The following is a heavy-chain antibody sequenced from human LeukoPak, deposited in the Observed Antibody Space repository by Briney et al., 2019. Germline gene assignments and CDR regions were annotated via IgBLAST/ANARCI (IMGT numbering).Heavy chain of an antibody. V-gene: IGHV4-59*02. CDR3: ARYPLAFDL. D-gene: IGHD6-6*01. CDR1: GDSVTNHQ. Sequence: PSETLSLTCTVSGDSVTNHQWSWVRQPPGKGLEWIAYIHHSGSTNYNPSLKNRVTISMDTSKNQFSLRLISVTAADTAVYYCARYPLAFDLWGQGILVTVSS. J-gene: IGHJ5*02. CDR2: IHHSGST.